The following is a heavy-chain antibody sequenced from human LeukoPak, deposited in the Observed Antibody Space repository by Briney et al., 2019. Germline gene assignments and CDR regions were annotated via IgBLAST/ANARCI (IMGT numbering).Heavy chain of an antibody. CDR3: AKESGVAAAGTNEPNFDY. CDR2: ISYDGSNK. Sequence: GSLRLSCAASGFTFSSYAMHWVRQAPGKGLEWVAVISYDGSNKYYADSVKGRFTISRDNSKNTLYLQMNSLRAEDTAVYYCAKESGVAAAGTNEPNFDYWGQGTLVTVSS. V-gene: IGHV3-30-3*01. CDR1: GFTFSSYA. D-gene: IGHD6-13*01. J-gene: IGHJ4*02.